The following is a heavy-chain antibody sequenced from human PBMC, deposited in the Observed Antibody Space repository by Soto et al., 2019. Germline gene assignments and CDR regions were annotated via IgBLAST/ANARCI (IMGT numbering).Heavy chain of an antibody. CDR2: ISSSSSYT. V-gene: IGHV3-11*05. J-gene: IGHJ4*02. CDR3: ARDYYYDSSGPSRY. Sequence: GGSLRLSCAASGFTFSDYYMSWIRQAPGKGLEWVSYISSSSSYTNYADSVKGRFTISRDNAKNSLYLQMNSLRAEDTAVYYCARDYYYDSSGPSRYWGQGTLVTVS. D-gene: IGHD3-22*01. CDR1: GFTFSDYY.